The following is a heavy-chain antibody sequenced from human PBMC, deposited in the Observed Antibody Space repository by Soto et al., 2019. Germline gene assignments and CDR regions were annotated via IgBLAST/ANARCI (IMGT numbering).Heavy chain of an antibody. CDR2: IDPSESYT. J-gene: IGHJ6*02. CDR1: GYSFTSYW. D-gene: IGHD3-16*01. Sequence: PGESLKISCKGSGYSFTSYWISWVRQIPWKGLEWMGRIDPSESYTNYSPSFQGHVTISADKSISTAYLQWSSLKASDTAMYYCARHDLVKSYYGTEVWGQETTVNVSS. V-gene: IGHV5-10-1*01. CDR3: ARHDLVKSYYGTEV.